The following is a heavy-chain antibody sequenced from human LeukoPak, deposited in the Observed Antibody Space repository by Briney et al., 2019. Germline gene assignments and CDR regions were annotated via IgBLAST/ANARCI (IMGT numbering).Heavy chain of an antibody. CDR1: GFTFSSYG. CDR3: AKDRDKGNYYFDY. V-gene: IGHV3-30*02. J-gene: IGHJ4*02. Sequence: GGSLRLSCAASGFTFSSYGMHWHRQAPGKELEWVAFIRYDGSDKDYVDSVKGRFTISGDNSKNTLYLQMNSLRAEDTAVYYCAKDRDKGNYYFDYWGQGTLVTVSS. CDR2: IRYDGSDK. D-gene: IGHD1-7*01.